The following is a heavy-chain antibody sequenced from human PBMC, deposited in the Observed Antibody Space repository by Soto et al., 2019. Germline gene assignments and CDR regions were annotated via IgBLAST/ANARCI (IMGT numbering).Heavy chain of an antibody. CDR1: GFIVGTNG. J-gene: IGHJ4*02. CDR3: AGHGGFSY. D-gene: IGHD4-17*01. Sequence: PGGSLRLSCAATGFIVGTNGIDWIRQAPGRGLEWVSSIYHTGGTNYADSLKGRFIISRDNSKNTLYLQMNSLRAEDTALYYCAGHGGFSYLGQGTLVTVSS. V-gene: IGHV3-23*05. CDR2: IYHTGGT.